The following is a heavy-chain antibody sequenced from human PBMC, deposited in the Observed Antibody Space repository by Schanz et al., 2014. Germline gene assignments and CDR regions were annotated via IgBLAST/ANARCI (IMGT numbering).Heavy chain of an antibody. CDR1: GFTFDDHA. D-gene: IGHD6-19*01. CDR2: ISWNSGNI. V-gene: IGHV3-9*01. CDR3: ARKTDSSGTGDY. Sequence: EVQLVESGGGLVQPGRSLRLSCAASGFTFDDHAMHWVRQVPGKGLEWVSGISWNSGNIAYADSVKGRFTISRDNAKNSLYLQLNSLRAEDTAVYYCARKTDSSGTGDYWGQGTLVTVSS. J-gene: IGHJ4*02.